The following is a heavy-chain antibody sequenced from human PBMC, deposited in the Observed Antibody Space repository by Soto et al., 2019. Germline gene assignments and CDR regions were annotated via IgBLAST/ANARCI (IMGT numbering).Heavy chain of an antibody. D-gene: IGHD3-3*01. CDR1: GGSISSGGYY. V-gene: IGHV4-31*03. Sequence: SETLSLTCTVSGGSISSGGYYWSWIRQHPGKGLEWIGYIYYSGSTYYNPSLKSRVTISVDTSKNQFSLKLSSVTAADTAVYYCARALLRENWFDPWGQGTLVTVSS. J-gene: IGHJ5*02. CDR3: ARALLRENWFDP. CDR2: IYYSGST.